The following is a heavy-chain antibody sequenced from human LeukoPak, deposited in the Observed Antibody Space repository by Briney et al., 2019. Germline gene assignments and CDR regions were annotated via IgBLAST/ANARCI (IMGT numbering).Heavy chain of an antibody. Sequence: QTRGSLRLSCAASGFTFNTYWMSWVRQAPGKGLEWVANIKQDVSEKYYVESVKGRFFISRDNAKNSQHLQMNSLRVEDTAVYYCARCEGFYDYFSGSPTYYFYMDVWGKGTTVTVSS. J-gene: IGHJ6*03. CDR2: IKQDVSEK. CDR3: ARCEGFYDYFSGSPTYYFYMDV. CDR1: GFTFNTYW. D-gene: IGHD3-16*01. V-gene: IGHV3-7*01.